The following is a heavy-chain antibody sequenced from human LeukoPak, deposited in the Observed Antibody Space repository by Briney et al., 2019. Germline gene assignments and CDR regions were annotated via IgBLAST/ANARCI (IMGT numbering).Heavy chain of an antibody. D-gene: IGHD6-13*01. CDR2: INHSGST. CDR3: ARDVRSSWYDWFDP. V-gene: IGHV4-34*01. J-gene: IGHJ5*02. Sequence: SETLSLTCAVYGGSFSGYYWSWIRQPPGKGLEWIGEINHSGSTNYNPSLKSRVTISVDTSKNQFSLKLSSVTAADTAVYYCARDVRSSWYDWFDPWGQGTLVTVSS. CDR1: GGSFSGYY.